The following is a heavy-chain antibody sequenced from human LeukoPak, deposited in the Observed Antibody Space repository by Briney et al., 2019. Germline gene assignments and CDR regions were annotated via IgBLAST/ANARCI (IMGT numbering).Heavy chain of an antibody. CDR2: IYPGDSDP. CDR3: VRHGLGSSWFGFDY. J-gene: IGHJ4*02. Sequence: GESLKISCKGSGYTFTTYWIGWVRQMPGKGLEWMGIIYPGDSDPRYSPSFQGQVTISADTSISTAYLQWSSLKASDSAMYYCVRHGLGSSWFGFDYWGQGTLVTVSS. CDR1: GYTFTTYW. V-gene: IGHV5-51*01. D-gene: IGHD6-13*01.